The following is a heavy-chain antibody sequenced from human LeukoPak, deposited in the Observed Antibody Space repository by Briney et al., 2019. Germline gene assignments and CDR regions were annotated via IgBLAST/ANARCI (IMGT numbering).Heavy chain of an antibody. CDR2: IRYDGSNK. CDR1: GFTFSSYG. V-gene: IGHV3-30*02. D-gene: IGHD5-12*01. J-gene: IGHJ6*03. CDR3: AKVKEWLREEYYYYYYMDV. Sequence: PGGSLRLSCAASGFTFSSYGMHWVRQAPGKGLEWVAFIRYDGSNKYYADSVKGRFTISRDNSKNTLYLQMNSLRAEDTAVYYCAKVKEWLREEYYYYYYMDVWGKGTTVTISS.